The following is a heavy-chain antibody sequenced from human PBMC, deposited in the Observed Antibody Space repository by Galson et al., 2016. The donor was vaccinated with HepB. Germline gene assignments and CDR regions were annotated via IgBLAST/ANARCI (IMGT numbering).Heavy chain of an antibody. J-gene: IGHJ6*02. CDR2: INQGGSQE. CDR3: ARDSSFGGGSTWYEVMDV. CDR1: GFTFRTYS. V-gene: IGHV3-7*05. D-gene: IGHD3-10*01. Sequence: SLRLSCAASGFTFRTYSMTWVRQAPGKGLEWVANINQGGSQENYVASMKGRFTISRDNAKNSLFPQINSLRAEAAAVYYCARDSSFGGGSTWYEVMDVRGQGPTVIVS.